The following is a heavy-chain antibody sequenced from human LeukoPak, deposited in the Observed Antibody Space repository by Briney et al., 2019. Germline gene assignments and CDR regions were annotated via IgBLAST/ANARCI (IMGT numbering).Heavy chain of an antibody. CDR3: YSGGVGAAGDGYYMDV. D-gene: IGHD2-15*01. CDR2: INPNSGGT. Sequence: ASVKVSCKASGYTFTGYYMHWVRQAPGQGLEWMGWINPNSGGTNYAQKFQGRVTMTRDTSISTVYMELSRLRSDDTAVYYCYSGGVGAAGDGYYMDVWGKGTTVTVSS. J-gene: IGHJ6*03. V-gene: IGHV1-2*02. CDR1: GYTFTGYY.